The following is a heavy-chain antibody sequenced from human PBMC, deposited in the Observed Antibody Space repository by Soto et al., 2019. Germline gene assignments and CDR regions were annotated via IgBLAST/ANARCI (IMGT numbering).Heavy chain of an antibody. J-gene: IGHJ4*02. D-gene: IGHD2-15*01. CDR3: ARSGGLDRDFNY. CDR1: GYTFTSYA. CDR2: INAGNGNT. V-gene: IGHV1-3*01. Sequence: ASVKVSCKASGYTFTSYAMHWVRQAPGQRLEWMGWINAGNGNTKYSQKFQGRVTITRDTSASTAYMELSSLRSEDTAVYYCARSGGLDRDFNYWGQGSLVTVSS.